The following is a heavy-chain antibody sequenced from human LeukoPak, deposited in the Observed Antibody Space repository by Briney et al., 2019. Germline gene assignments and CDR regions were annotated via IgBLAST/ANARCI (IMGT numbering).Heavy chain of an antibody. V-gene: IGHV3-7*01. D-gene: IGHD3-10*01. CDR1: GFMFNNYW. Sequence: PGGSLRLSCVVSGFMFNNYWMSWVRQAPGKGLEWVATIRQDGSDKYFLDSVRGRFTISRDNAENSLYLRMNSLRAEDTAVYYCARDKGFGGSSFDYWGQGTLVTVSS. J-gene: IGHJ4*02. CDR3: ARDKGFGGSSFDY. CDR2: IRQDGSDK.